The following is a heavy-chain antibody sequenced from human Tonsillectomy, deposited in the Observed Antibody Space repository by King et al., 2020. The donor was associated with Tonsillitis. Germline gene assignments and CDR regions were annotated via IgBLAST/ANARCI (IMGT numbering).Heavy chain of an antibody. J-gene: IGHJ4*02. CDR3: ARESSDFWSGYSIYYFDY. Sequence: VQLVESGGGLVEPGGSLRLSCVASGFTFSDYYMSWIRQAPGKGLEWVSYISSSGNTIYYADSVKGRFTISRDNAKNSLYLQMNSLRAEDTAVYYCARESSDFWSGYSIYYFDYWGQGTLVTVSS. V-gene: IGHV3-11*01. CDR2: ISSSGNTI. D-gene: IGHD3-3*01. CDR1: GFTFSDYY.